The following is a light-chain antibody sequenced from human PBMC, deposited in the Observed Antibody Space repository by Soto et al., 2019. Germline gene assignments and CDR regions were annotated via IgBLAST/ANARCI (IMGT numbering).Light chain of an antibody. CDR1: QSVSNNY. CDR3: QKYGDSPRT. CDR2: GAS. J-gene: IGKJ1*01. Sequence: EIVLTQSPGTLSLSPGEKAILSCRASQSVSNNYLAWFQQRPGQAPRLLIFGASSRATGIPDRFSGSGSGTDFTLTISGLEPEDLAVYYCQKYGDSPRTFGQGTKVEIK. V-gene: IGKV3-20*01.